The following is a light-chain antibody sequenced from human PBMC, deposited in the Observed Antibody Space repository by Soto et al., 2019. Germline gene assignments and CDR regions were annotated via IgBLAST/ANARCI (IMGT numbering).Light chain of an antibody. CDR2: EVN. V-gene: IGLV2-14*01. Sequence: QSALTQPASVSESPGQSITISCTGTSGDVGGYNYVSWYQHHPGKAPQLVIYEVNNRPSGVSNRFSGSKSGNTASLTISGLQAEDEADYYCSSYTSISTYVFGSGTKLTVL. CDR1: SGDVGGYNY. CDR3: SSYTSISTYV. J-gene: IGLJ1*01.